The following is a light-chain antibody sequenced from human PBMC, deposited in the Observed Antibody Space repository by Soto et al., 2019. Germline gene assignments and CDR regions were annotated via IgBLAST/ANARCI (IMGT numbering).Light chain of an antibody. J-gene: IGLJ2*01. Sequence: QSALTQPPSVSGAPGQTVTISCTRSSSDIGAGFDVHWYQQLPGTAPKLLIFDYTNRPSGVPDRFSGSKSDTSASLAITGLQAEDEADYYCQSYDNSLRGVFGGGTQLTVL. CDR1: SSDIGAGFD. CDR3: QSYDNSLRGV. CDR2: DYT. V-gene: IGLV1-40*01.